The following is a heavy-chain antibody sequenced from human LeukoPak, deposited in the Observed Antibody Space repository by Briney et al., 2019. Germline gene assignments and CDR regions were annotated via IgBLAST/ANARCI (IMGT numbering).Heavy chain of an antibody. CDR1: GYTFTSYY. D-gene: IGHD5-18*01. CDR2: INPSGGST. CDR3: ARDRYSYGNFDY. J-gene: IGHJ4*02. V-gene: IGHV1-46*01. Sequence: ASVKVSCKASGYTFTSYYMYWVRQAPGQGLEWMGIINPSGGSTSYAQKFQGRVTITADKSTSTAYMELSSLRSEDTAVYYCARDRYSYGNFDYWGQGTLVTVSS.